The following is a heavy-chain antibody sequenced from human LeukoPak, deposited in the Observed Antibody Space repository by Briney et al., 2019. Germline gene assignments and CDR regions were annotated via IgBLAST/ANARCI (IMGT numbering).Heavy chain of an antibody. V-gene: IGHV3-21*01. D-gene: IGHD5-12*01. CDR3: ARGTGSYGGYVLVY. J-gene: IGHJ4*02. Sequence: GGSLRLSCAASGFTFRNCAMSWVRQAPGKGLEWVSSISSSSSYIYYADSVKGRFTISRDNAKNSLYLQMNSLRAEDTAVYYCARGTGSYGGYVLVYWGQGTLVTVSS. CDR2: ISSSSSYI. CDR1: GFTFRNCA.